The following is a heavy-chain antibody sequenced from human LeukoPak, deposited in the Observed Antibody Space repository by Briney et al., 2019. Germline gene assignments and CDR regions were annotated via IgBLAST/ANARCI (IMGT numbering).Heavy chain of an antibody. D-gene: IGHD1-1*01. CDR2: IYIDGRG. CDR3: AGDWSLLT. V-gene: IGHV3-66*01. Sequence: PGGSLRLSCAASGFTVSRNYMSWVRQAPGMGLEWVSTIYIDGRGYYADSVKGRFLISRDNSKNTLHLQMNTLRADDTAVYYCAGDWSLLTWGQGSLVTVSS. J-gene: IGHJ5*02. CDR1: GFTVSRNY.